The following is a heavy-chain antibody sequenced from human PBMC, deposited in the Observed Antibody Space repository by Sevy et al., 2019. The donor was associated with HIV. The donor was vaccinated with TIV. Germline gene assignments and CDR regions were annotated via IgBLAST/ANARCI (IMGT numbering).Heavy chain of an antibody. CDR1: GFTLSEVS. CDR2: FDPEDGET. Sequence: ASVKVSCEVSGFTLSEVSMHWVRQAPGKGLEWMGTFDPEDGETIYAQKFQGRVTMTEDASTDTAYMELSSLRSEDTAVFYCTITKDYYDNSGYPFDYWGQGTLVTVSS. D-gene: IGHD3-22*01. V-gene: IGHV1-24*01. J-gene: IGHJ4*02. CDR3: TITKDYYDNSGYPFDY.